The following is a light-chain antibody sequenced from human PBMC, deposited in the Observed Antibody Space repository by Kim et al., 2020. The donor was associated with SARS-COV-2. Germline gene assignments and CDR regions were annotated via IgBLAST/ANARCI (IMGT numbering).Light chain of an antibody. CDR1: QSVSIN. Sequence: DIEMTQSPSALSASVGDRVTISCRASQSVSINLNWYHQRPGKAPRLLIYAASSLQSGVPSRFSGSGSGTAFTLTINSLQPEDFGSYYCQQTFSTQDSFGQGTKLEI. CDR2: AAS. J-gene: IGKJ2*03. CDR3: QQTFSTQDS. V-gene: IGKV1-39*01.